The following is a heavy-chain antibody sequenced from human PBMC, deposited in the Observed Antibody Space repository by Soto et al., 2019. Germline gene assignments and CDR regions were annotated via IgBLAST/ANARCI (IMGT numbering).Heavy chain of an antibody. J-gene: IGHJ4*02. V-gene: IGHV3-53*01. CDR3: ARERYCSGGSCYTGVDY. Sequence: PGGSLRLSCAASGFTDSSNYMSWVRQAPGKGLEWVSVIYSGGSTYYADSVKGRFTISRDNSKNTLYLQMNSLRAEDTAVYYCARERYCSGGSCYTGVDYWGQGTLVTVSS. D-gene: IGHD2-15*01. CDR2: IYSGGST. CDR1: GFTDSSNY.